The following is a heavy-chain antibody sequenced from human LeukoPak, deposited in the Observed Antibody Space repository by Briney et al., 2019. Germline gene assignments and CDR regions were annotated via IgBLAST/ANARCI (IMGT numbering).Heavy chain of an antibody. J-gene: IGHJ5*02. D-gene: IGHD3-3*01. CDR1: GYTFTGYH. CDR2: ISAYNGNT. V-gene: IGHV1-18*04. CDR3: ARWSGYWFDP. Sequence: ASVNVSCKASGYTFTGYHMHWVRQAPGQGLEWMGWISAYNGNTNYAQKLQGRVTMTTDTSTSTAYMELRSLRSDDTAVYYCARWSGYWFDPWGQGTLVTVSS.